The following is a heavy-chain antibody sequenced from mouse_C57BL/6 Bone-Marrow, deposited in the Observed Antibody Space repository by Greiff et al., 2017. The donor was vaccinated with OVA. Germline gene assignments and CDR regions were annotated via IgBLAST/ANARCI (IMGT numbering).Heavy chain of an antibody. J-gene: IGHJ4*01. CDR1: GFTFTDYY. Sequence: EVNLVESGGGLVQPGGSLSLSCAASGFTFTDYYMSWVRQPPGKALEWLGFIRNKANGYTTEYSASVKGRFTISRDNSQSILYLQMNALRAEDSATYYCARSRKYYAMDYWGQGTSVTVSS. CDR3: ARSRKYYAMDY. CDR2: IRNKANGYTT. V-gene: IGHV7-3*01.